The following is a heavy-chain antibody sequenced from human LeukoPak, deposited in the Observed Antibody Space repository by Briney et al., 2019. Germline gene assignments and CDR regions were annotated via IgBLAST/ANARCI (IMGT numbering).Heavy chain of an antibody. Sequence: GGSLRLSCAASGFTFSSYAMSWVRQAPGEGLEWVSAISGSGGSTYYADSVKGRFTISRDNSKNTLYLQMDSLRAEDTAVYYCAREVSSGWYYFDYWGQGTLVTVSS. V-gene: IGHV3-23*01. D-gene: IGHD6-19*01. CDR2: ISGSGGST. CDR3: AREVSSGWYYFDY. CDR1: GFTFSSYA. J-gene: IGHJ4*02.